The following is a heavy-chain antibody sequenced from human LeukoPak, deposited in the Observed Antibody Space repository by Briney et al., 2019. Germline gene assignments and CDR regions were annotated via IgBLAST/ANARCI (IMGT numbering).Heavy chain of an antibody. Sequence: EASVKVSCKASGYTFTGYYMHWVRQAPGQGLEWMGMINPSGGSTTYAQKFQGRVTMTRDTSTNTFYMELSGLRSEDTAFYYCARDPGAAAVYFDYWGQGTLVTVSS. CDR3: ARDPGAAAVYFDY. J-gene: IGHJ4*02. CDR2: INPSGGST. CDR1: GYTFTGYY. D-gene: IGHD6-13*01. V-gene: IGHV1-46*01.